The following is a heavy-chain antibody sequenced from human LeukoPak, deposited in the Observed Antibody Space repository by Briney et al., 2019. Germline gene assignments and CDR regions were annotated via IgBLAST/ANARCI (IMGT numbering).Heavy chain of an antibody. J-gene: IGHJ6*02. Sequence: GGLLRLSLASTGVALSSCEVNGVRQAPGKEQEWVSYISSSGSTIYYADSVKGRFTISRDNAKNSLYLQVNSLRADDTAVYYCARLQRYVSDYYYGMDVWGQGTKVTVSS. D-gene: IGHD5-24*01. CDR1: GVALSSCE. CDR3: ARLQRYVSDYYYGMDV. CDR2: ISSSGSTI. V-gene: IGHV3-48*03.